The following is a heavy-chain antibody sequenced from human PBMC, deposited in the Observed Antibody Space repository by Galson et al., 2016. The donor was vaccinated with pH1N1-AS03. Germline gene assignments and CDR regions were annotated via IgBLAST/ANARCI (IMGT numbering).Heavy chain of an antibody. CDR1: GYTFTSYY. Sequence: SVKVSCKASGYTFTSYYIHWVRQAPGQGLEWMGIINPSGGNTNYAQRFQGRVTMTRDTSTSTVYMELSSLRSDDTAVYYCARVSTGLTGYYYAMDVWGQGTTVTVSS. V-gene: IGHV1-46*01. CDR2: INPSGGNT. D-gene: IGHD4/OR15-4a*01. J-gene: IGHJ6*02. CDR3: ARVSTGLTGYYYAMDV.